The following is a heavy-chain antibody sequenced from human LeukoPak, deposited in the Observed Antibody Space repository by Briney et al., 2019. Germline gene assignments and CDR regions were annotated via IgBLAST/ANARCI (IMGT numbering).Heavy chain of an antibody. Sequence: PGGSLRLSCAASGLVFGKYAMAWVRQAPGKGLECVSIISDDSSFTYYLDSVKGRSTIFRDNSKNTLYLHMNSLKAEDTAVYYCAKVPYYYDSSGYYEFDPWGQGTLVTVSS. J-gene: IGHJ5*02. CDR1: GLVFGKYA. V-gene: IGHV3-23*01. CDR3: AKVPYYYDSSGYYEFDP. CDR2: ISDDSSFT. D-gene: IGHD3-22*01.